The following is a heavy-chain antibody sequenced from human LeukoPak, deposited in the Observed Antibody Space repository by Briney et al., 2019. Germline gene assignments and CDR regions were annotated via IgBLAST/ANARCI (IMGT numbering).Heavy chain of an antibody. CDR1: GGSLSSGDYY. CDR3: ARGPWAYQLPDQPNAFDI. Sequence: SETLSLTCTVSGGSLSSGDYYWSWIRQPPGKGLEWIGYIYYSGSTYYHPSLKSRVTISVDTSKNQFSLKLSSLTAADTAVYYCARGPWAYQLPDQPNAFDIWGQGTMVTVSS. J-gene: IGHJ3*02. D-gene: IGHD2-2*01. CDR2: IYYSGST. V-gene: IGHV4-30-4*08.